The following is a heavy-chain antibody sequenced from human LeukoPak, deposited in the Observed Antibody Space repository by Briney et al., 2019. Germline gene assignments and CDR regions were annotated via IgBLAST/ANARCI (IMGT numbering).Heavy chain of an antibody. V-gene: IGHV4-30-4*01. Sequence: PSQTLSLTCTVSGASISSGDYYWSWIRQPPGKGLEWIGYIYYSASTYYNPSLKSRVTISVDTSKNQFSLKLSSVTAADTAVYYCARDLRQNSYGYGDAFDIWGQGTMVTVSS. D-gene: IGHD5-18*01. CDR3: ARDLRQNSYGYGDAFDI. CDR1: GASISSGDYY. CDR2: IYYSAST. J-gene: IGHJ3*02.